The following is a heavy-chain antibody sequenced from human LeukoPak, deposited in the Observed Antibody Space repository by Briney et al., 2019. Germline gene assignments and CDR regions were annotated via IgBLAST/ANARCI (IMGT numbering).Heavy chain of an antibody. Sequence: GGSLRLSCAASGFTFSTYAISWVRQAPGKGLEWVSCISSISNYIFYADSVRGRFTISRDNAKNSLYLQMDSLRAEDTAVYYCARGGIITSYAFEIWGQGAMVTVSS. V-gene: IGHV3-21*01. D-gene: IGHD1-26*01. CDR2: ISSISNYI. CDR3: ARGGIITSYAFEI. CDR1: GFTFSTYA. J-gene: IGHJ3*02.